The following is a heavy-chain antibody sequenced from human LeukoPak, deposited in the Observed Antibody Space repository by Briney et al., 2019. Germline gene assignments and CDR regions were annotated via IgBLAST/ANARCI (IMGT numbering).Heavy chain of an antibody. CDR3: ATAYSSGWSDY. J-gene: IGHJ4*02. CDR1: GFSFSSYA. V-gene: IGHV3-30*04. D-gene: IGHD6-19*01. Sequence: PGRSLRLSCAVSGFSFSSYAMYWVRQAPGRGLEWVTIISYDGSNIHYADSVKGRFTVSRDNSRNTLSLQMNNLRPDDTAVHYCATAYSSGWSDYWGQGTLVTVSS. CDR2: ISYDGSNI.